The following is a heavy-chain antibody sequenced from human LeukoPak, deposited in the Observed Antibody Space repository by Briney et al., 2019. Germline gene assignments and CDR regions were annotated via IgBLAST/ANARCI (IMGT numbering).Heavy chain of an antibody. CDR1: GFTFSGDA. CDR2: ISGSGAHT. J-gene: IGHJ4*02. Sequence: PGGSLRLSCAASGFTFSGDAMNWIRQVPGKGLEWVSAISGSGAHTFYADSVKGRFTISRDNFNDTLYLQMNSLRVDDTAIYYCARDWFNDYWGQGTLVTVSS. V-gene: IGHV3-23*01. D-gene: IGHD3-9*01. CDR3: ARDWFNDY.